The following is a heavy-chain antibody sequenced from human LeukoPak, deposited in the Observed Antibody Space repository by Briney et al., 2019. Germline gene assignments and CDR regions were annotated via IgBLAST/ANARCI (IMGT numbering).Heavy chain of an antibody. Sequence: ASLKVSCKASGGTFSSYAISWVRQAPGQGLEWMGRIIPIHGIANYAQKFQGRVTITADKSTSTAYMELSSLRSEDTAVYYCARPYDSSGHMSGPFDYWGQGTLVTVSS. CDR2: IIPIHGIA. CDR3: ARPYDSSGHMSGPFDY. CDR1: GGTFSSYA. V-gene: IGHV1-69*04. D-gene: IGHD3-22*01. J-gene: IGHJ4*02.